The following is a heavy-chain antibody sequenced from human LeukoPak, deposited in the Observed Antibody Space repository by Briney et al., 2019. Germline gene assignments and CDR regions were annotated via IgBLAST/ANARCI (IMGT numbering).Heavy chain of an antibody. V-gene: IGHV3-15*01. J-gene: IGHJ4*02. CDR2: IKSKTDGGTT. CDR3: TTEYYDFWSGYYTSDY. Sequence: GGSLRLSCAASGFTFSNAWMSWVRQAPGKGLEWVGRIKSKTDGGTTDYAAPVKGRFTISRDDSKNTLYLQMNSLKTKDTAVYYCTTEYYDFWSGYYTSDYWGQGTLVTVSS. D-gene: IGHD3-3*01. CDR1: GFTFSNAW.